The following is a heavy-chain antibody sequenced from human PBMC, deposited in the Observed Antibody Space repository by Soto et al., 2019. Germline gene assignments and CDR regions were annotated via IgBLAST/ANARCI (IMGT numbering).Heavy chain of an antibody. CDR3: VVPGNIAAAVWDYYSYYMDV. J-gene: IGHJ6*03. Sequence: GGSLRLACAASGVDFSTYAMTGVRQAPGKGLEWVSAIINSGATTYYADSVKGRFTISRDNSRNTLYLQMNSLRADDTAMYYCVVPGNIAAAVWDYYSYYMDVWGKGTTVTVSS. CDR2: IINSGATT. V-gene: IGHV3-23*01. CDR1: GVDFSTYA. D-gene: IGHD6-13*01.